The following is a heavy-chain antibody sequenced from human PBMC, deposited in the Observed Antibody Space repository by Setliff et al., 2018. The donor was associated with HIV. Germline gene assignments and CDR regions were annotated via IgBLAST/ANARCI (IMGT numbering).Heavy chain of an antibody. CDR3: ARYARVPQF. CDR1: GFTFSDHY. Sequence: PGGSLRLSCAASGFTFSDHYMSWIRQAPGKGLEWVSYISGSGGTDIKYADSVKGRFTISRDTAKNSLYLQMNSLRAEDTAVYYCARYARVPQFWGQGTLVTVSS. D-gene: IGHD1-1*01. J-gene: IGHJ4*02. V-gene: IGHV3-11*01. CDR2: ISGSGGTDI.